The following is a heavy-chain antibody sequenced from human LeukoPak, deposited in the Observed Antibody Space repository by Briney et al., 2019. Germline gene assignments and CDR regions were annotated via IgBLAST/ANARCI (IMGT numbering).Heavy chain of an antibody. CDR3: ARDTADIVVVPAAIWGEGTDAFDI. Sequence: GGSLRLSCAASGFTVSSNYMSWVRQAPGKGLEWVSVIYSGGSTYYADSVKGRFTISRDNSKNTLYLQMNSLRAEDTAVYYCARDTADIVVVPAAIWGEGTDAFDIWGQGTMVTVSS. D-gene: IGHD2-2*02. J-gene: IGHJ3*02. CDR1: GFTVSSNY. CDR2: IYSGGST. V-gene: IGHV3-66*02.